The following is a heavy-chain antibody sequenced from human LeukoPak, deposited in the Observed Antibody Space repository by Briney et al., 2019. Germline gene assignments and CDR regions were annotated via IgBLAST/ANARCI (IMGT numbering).Heavy chain of an antibody. D-gene: IGHD6-19*01. Sequence: PSETLSLTCTVSGVSIRTNNYYWGWIRQPPGKGLEWIASIHYTGTTYYNPSLKSRVTISVDTSKSQFSLNLRSLNAADTANYYCARVMGVEHWLPAGFDPWGQGILVIVSS. J-gene: IGHJ5*02. CDR3: ARVMGVEHWLPAGFDP. CDR1: GVSIRTNNYY. CDR2: IHYTGTT. V-gene: IGHV4-39*07.